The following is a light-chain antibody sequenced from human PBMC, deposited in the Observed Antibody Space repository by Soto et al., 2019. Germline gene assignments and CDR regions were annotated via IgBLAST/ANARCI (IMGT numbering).Light chain of an antibody. J-gene: IGKJ5*01. CDR1: QSVSSY. CDR3: QQRSNWPPIP. V-gene: IGKV3-11*01. Sequence: EIVLTQSPATLSLSPGERATLSCRASQSVSSYLAWYQQKPGQAPTLLIYDASNRATGIPARFSGSGSGTDFTLTISSLEPEDFAVYYWQQRSNWPPIPFGQGTRLEIK. CDR2: DAS.